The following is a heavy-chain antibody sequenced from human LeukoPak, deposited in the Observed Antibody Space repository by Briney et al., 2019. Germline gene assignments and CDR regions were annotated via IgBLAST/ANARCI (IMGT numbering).Heavy chain of an antibody. CDR1: GFTFSSYS. Sequence: PGGSLRLSCTASGFTFSSYSLNWVRQAPGKGLEWVSSVSTGSNYIYYADSVKGRFTISRDNSKNTLYLQMNSLRAEDTAVYYCAKDRSIRKYSSSAPEFDYWGQGTLVTVSS. CDR2: VSTGSNYI. D-gene: IGHD6-6*01. J-gene: IGHJ4*02. CDR3: AKDRSIRKYSSSAPEFDY. V-gene: IGHV3-21*01.